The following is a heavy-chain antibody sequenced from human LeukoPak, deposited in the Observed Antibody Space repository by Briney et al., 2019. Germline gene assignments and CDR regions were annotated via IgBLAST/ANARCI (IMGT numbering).Heavy chain of an antibody. V-gene: IGHV3-64D*06. J-gene: IGHJ4*02. CDR3: VKALGYCSSTSCYTFGY. CDR2: ISSNGGST. Sequence: GGSLRLSCSASGFTFSSYAMHWVRQAPGKGLEYVSAISSNGGSTYYADSVKGRFTISRDNSKNTLYLQMSSLRAEDTAVYYCVKALGYCSSTSCYTFGYWGQGTLVTVSS. D-gene: IGHD2-2*01. CDR1: GFTFSSYA.